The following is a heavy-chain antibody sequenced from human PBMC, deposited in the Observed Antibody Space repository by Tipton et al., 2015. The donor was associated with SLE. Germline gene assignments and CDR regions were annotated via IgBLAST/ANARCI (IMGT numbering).Heavy chain of an antibody. Sequence: SLRLSCAASGFTFSSYEMSWVRQATGKGLEWISYISSSGATIYHADSVKGRFTISRDNAKNSLLLQMNSLRAEDTAVYYCAKGSGHSSSWCFDYWGQGTLVTVSS. CDR3: AKGSGHSSSWCFDY. D-gene: IGHD6-13*01. V-gene: IGHV3-48*03. CDR1: GFTFSSYE. J-gene: IGHJ4*02. CDR2: ISSSGATI.